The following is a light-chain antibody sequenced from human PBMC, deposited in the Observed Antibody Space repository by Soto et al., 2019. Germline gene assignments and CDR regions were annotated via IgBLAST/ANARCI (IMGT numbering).Light chain of an antibody. CDR1: QGIGTW. J-gene: IGKJ4*01. V-gene: IGKV1-12*01. CDR2: AAS. CDR3: QQAFSFPLT. Sequence: DIQMTQSPSSVLASGGDRVTITCRASQGIGTWLAWFQQRPGKAPKLLISAASSLRSGVPSRFSGSGSGTDFTLTISSLQPEDFATYYSQQAFSFPLTFGGGTKVDIK.